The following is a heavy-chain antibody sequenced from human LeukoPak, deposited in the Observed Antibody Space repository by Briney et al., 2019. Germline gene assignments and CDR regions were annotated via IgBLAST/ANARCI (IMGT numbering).Heavy chain of an antibody. J-gene: IGHJ4*02. Sequence: PSETLSLTGAVYGGSFSGYYWSWIRQPPGKGLEWIGEINHSGSTNYNPSLKSRVTISVDTSKNQFSLKLSSVTAADTAVYYCARGRGLLGYYDSSGYHYFDYWGQGTLVTVSS. D-gene: IGHD3-22*01. CDR2: INHSGST. CDR3: ARGRGLLGYYDSSGYHYFDY. CDR1: GGSFSGYY. V-gene: IGHV4-34*01.